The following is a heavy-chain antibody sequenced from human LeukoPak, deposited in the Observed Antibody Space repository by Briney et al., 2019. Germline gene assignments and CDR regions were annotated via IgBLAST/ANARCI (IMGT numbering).Heavy chain of an antibody. CDR3: ARAEMDYIGKAKWFDP. Sequence: KSSETLSLTCTVSGGSISSTTYSWNWIRQPPGKGLEWIGFIYHSGSTSYNPSLKSRVTISVDRSRNHFSLKLNSVTAADTAVYYCARAEMDYIGKAKWFDPWSQGALVTVSS. J-gene: IGHJ5*02. CDR2: IYHSGST. D-gene: IGHD5-24*01. CDR1: GGSISSTTYS. V-gene: IGHV4-30-2*01.